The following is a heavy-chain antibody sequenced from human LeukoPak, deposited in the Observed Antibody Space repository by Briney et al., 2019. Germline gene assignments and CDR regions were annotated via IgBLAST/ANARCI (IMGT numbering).Heavy chain of an antibody. J-gene: IGHJ4*02. CDR3: ASSTGSGSYYPLFDY. CDR1: GGSISSGSYS. Sequence: SETLSLTCTVSGGSISSGSYSWNWIRQPAGKGLEWIGRIYTSGSTNYNPSLKSRVTMSVDTSKNQFSMKLSSVTAADTAVYYCASSTGSGSYYPLFDYWGQGTPVTVSS. CDR2: IYTSGST. V-gene: IGHV4-61*02. D-gene: IGHD3-10*01.